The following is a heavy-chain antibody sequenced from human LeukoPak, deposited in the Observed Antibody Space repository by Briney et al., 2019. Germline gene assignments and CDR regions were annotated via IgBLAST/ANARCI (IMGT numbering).Heavy chain of an antibody. CDR2: ISSGATTI. Sequence: GGSLRLSCAASGFSFSSHEMNWVRQAPGKGLEWVSYISSGATTIYYADSVKGRFTISRDNAKSSLYLRMNSLRAEDTAVYYCCGASFNYWGQGTLVTVSS. V-gene: IGHV3-48*03. CDR3: CGASFNY. CDR1: GFSFSSHE. J-gene: IGHJ4*02. D-gene: IGHD2-21*01.